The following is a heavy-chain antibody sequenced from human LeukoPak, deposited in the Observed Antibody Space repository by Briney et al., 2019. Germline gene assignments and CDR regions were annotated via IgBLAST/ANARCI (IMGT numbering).Heavy chain of an antibody. V-gene: IGHV3-7*04. D-gene: IGHD1-14*01. CDR1: GFTFSASD. CDR2: IKQDGSEK. Sequence: PGGSLKLSCAASGFTFSASDMHWDRQASGKGLEWMANIKQDGSEKYYVDSVKGRFIISRDNAKNSLYLQMNSLRAEDTALYYCARHNPLWGYWGQGALVTVSS. CDR3: ARHNPLWGY. J-gene: IGHJ4*02.